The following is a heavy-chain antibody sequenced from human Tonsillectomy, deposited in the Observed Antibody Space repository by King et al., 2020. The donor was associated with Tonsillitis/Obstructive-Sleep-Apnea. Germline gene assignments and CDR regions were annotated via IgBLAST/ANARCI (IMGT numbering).Heavy chain of an antibody. J-gene: IGHJ3*02. D-gene: IGHD3-3*01. V-gene: IGHV4-39*01. Sequence: LQLQESGPGLVKPSETLSLTCTVSGGSISSSSYYWGWIRQPPGKGLEWIGSIYYSGSTYYNPSLKSRVTISVDTSKNQFSLKLSSVTAADTAVYYCARHRRGYDFWSGYYSDAFDIWGQGTMVTVSS. CDR1: GGSISSSSYY. CDR3: ARHRRGYDFWSGYYSDAFDI. CDR2: IYYSGST.